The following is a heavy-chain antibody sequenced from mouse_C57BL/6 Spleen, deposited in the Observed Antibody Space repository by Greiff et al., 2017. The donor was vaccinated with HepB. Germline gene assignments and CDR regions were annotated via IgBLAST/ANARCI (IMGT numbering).Heavy chain of an antibody. CDR3: TRSHYYGSSYVENYYAMDY. CDR2: IDPETGGT. V-gene: IGHV1-15*01. D-gene: IGHD1-1*01. Sequence: QVQLKQSGAELVRPGASVTLSCKASGYTFTDYEMHWVKQTPVHGLEWIGAIDPETGGTAYNQKFKGKAILTADKSSSTAYMELRSLTSEDSAVYYCTRSHYYGSSYVENYYAMDYWGQGTSVTVSS. CDR1: GYTFTDYE. J-gene: IGHJ4*01.